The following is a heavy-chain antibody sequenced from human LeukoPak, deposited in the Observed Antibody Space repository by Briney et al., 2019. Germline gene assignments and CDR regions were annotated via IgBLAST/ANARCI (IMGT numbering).Heavy chain of an antibody. CDR3: ARAYADSSGYWFDP. Sequence: ASVTVSCTASGYTFTSYAMHWVRQAPGQRLEWMGWINGGNGNTIYSQKFQGRVTITRDTSASTAYMELSSLRSEDTAVYYCARAYADSSGYWFDPLGQGTLVTVSS. CDR2: INGGNGNT. J-gene: IGHJ5*02. D-gene: IGHD3-22*01. V-gene: IGHV1-3*01. CDR1: GYTFTSYA.